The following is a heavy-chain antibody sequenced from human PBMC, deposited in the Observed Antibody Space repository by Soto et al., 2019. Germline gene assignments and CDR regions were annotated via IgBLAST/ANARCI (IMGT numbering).Heavy chain of an antibody. J-gene: IGHJ6*02. CDR3: ATGDGPREVLHYYGMDG. D-gene: IGHD7-27*01. V-gene: IGHV3-74*01. CDR2: INGDGSRT. Sequence: EVQLVESGGGLVQPGGSLRLSCAASGFTFSYYWMHWVRQAPGKGLVWVSRINGDGSRTSYADSVKGRFTMSRDNAKNNLYSQINSSRAGDTAVYFFATGDGPREVLHYYGMDGWGQGTKVNVS. CDR1: GFTFSYYW.